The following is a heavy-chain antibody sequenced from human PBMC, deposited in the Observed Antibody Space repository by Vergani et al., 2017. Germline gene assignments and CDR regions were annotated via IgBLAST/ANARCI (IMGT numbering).Heavy chain of an antibody. V-gene: IGHV2-26*01. CDR3: ARIRTAAAGTASALDY. Sequence: QVTLKESGPVLVKPTETLPLTCTVSGFSLSNARMGVSWIRQPPGKALEWLAHIFSNDEKSYSTSLKSRLPISKDTTKSQVVLTMTNMDPVDTATYYFARIRTAAAGTASALDYWGEGTLVTVSS. CDR2: IFSNDEK. J-gene: IGHJ4*02. CDR1: GFSLSNARMG. D-gene: IGHD6-13*01.